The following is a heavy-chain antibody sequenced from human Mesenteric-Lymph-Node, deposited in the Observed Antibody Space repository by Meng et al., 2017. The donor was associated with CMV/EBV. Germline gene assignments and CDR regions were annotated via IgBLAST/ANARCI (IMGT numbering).Heavy chain of an antibody. CDR3: ARGRTRD. Sequence: SVKVSCKASGSPFTGYYMHWVRQVPGQGLEWMGRINPNSGGTNYAQKFQDRVTVTRDTSISTAYMELTRLRSDDTAVYYCARGRTRDWGQGTLVTVSS. CDR2: INPNSGGT. V-gene: IGHV1-2*06. D-gene: IGHD3/OR15-3a*01. J-gene: IGHJ4*02. CDR1: GSPFTGYY.